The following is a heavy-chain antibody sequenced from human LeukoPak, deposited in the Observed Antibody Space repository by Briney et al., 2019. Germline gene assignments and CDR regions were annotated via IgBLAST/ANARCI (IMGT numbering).Heavy chain of an antibody. CDR2: MNPNSGNT. V-gene: IGHV1-8*01. J-gene: IGHJ6*03. D-gene: IGHD3-10*01. CDR1: GYTFTSYD. Sequence: GASVKVSCKASGYTFTSYDINWVRQATGQGLEWMGWMNPNSGNTGYAQKFQGRVTMTRNTSISTAYMELSSLRSEDTAVYYCARVRTFHGPYYYGSGSQTYYYYYMDVWGKGTTVTVSS. CDR3: ARVRTFHGPYYYGSGSQTYYYYYMDV.